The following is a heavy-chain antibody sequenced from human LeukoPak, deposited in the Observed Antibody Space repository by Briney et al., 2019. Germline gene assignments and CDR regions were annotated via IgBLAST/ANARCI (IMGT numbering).Heavy chain of an antibody. D-gene: IGHD3-22*01. CDR3: ARGGNEVVADAEYFQH. CDR1: GYTFTSYA. V-gene: IGHV7-4-1*02. J-gene: IGHJ1*01. Sequence: ASVKVSCKASGYTFTSYAMVWVRQAPGQGLEWMGWINTNTGNPTYAQGFTGRFVFSLDTSVSTAYLQISSLKADDTAVYYCARGGNEVVADAEYFQHWGQGTLVTVSS. CDR2: INTNTGNP.